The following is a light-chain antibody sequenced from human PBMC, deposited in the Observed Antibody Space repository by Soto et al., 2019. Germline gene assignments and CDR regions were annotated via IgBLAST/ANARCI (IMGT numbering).Light chain of an antibody. CDR2: DVS. V-gene: IGLV2-14*01. J-gene: IGLJ2*01. CDR3: SSYTSRSTVV. CDR1: SSDVGGYNY. Sequence: QSALTQPASVSGSPGQSITISCTGTSSDVGGYNYVSWYQQHPGKAPKLMIYDVSNRPSGVSNRFSGSKSGNTAPLTISGLQAEGEGDYYWSSYTSRSTVVFGGGTKLTVL.